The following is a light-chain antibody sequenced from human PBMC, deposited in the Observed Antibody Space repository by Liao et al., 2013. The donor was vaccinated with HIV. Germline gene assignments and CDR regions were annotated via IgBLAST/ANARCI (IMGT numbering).Light chain of an antibody. CDR1: NLGDKY. J-gene: IGLJ2*01. Sequence: SYDLTQPPSVSVSPGQAASITCSGDNLGDKYASWYQQRPGQSPVLVIYQDTKRPSGIPERFSGSNSGNTATLTISGTQAMDEADYYCQAWDSSTVVFGGGTKLTVL. CDR3: QAWDSSTVV. CDR2: QDT. V-gene: IGLV3-1*01.